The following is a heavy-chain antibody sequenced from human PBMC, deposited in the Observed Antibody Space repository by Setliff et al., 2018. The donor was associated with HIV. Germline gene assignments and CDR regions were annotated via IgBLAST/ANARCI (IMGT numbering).Heavy chain of an antibody. Sequence: GGSLRLSCAASGFSVSFSFMSWVRQAPGKGLEWVSIIYSGGTTYYADSVKGRFTISRDSSKNTVYLQMNSLRPEDTAVYYCARPRLYSNALEYWGQGTLVTVSS. J-gene: IGHJ4*02. CDR1: GFSVSFSF. V-gene: IGHV3-53*05. CDR2: IYSGGTT. D-gene: IGHD6-13*01. CDR3: ARPRLYSNALEY.